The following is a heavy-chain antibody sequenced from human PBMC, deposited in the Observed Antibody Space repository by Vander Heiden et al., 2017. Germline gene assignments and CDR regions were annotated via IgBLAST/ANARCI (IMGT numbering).Heavy chain of an antibody. V-gene: IGHV1-69*01. J-gene: IGHJ4*02. CDR2: IIPIFGTA. D-gene: IGHD6-19*01. CDR3: ARGAGRTTFDY. Sequence: QVQLVQSGAEVKKPGSSVKVSCKASGATFSSYATSRVRQAPGQGLEWMGGIIPIFGTANYAQKSQGRVTITADESTSTAYMELSSLRSEDTAVYYCARGAGRTTFDYWGQGTLVTVSS. CDR1: GATFSSYA.